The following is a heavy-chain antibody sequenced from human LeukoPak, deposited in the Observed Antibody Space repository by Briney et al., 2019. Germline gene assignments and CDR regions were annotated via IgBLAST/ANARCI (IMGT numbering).Heavy chain of an antibody. J-gene: IGHJ5*02. CDR2: IYTSGTI. D-gene: IGHD1-26*01. Sequence: SETLSLTCTVSGGSISSYYWSWIRQPAGTALEWIGRIYTSGTITYNPSLKSRVTMSVDTSKNQFSLKLSSVTAADTAVYYCARAQRVGATNWFDPWGQGTLVTVSS. V-gene: IGHV4-4*07. CDR1: GGSISSYY. CDR3: ARAQRVGATNWFDP.